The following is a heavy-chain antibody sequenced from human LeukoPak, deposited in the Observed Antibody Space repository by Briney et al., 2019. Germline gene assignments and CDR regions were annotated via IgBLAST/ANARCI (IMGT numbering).Heavy chain of an antibody. CDR2: IYYSGST. CDR3: ARSRGSGWFYYYYMDV. D-gene: IGHD3-10*01. V-gene: IGHV4-39*01. CDR1: GGSISSSNYY. Sequence: SETLSLTCTVSGGSISSSNYYWGWIRQPPGKGLEWIGSIYYSGSTYYNPSLKNRVTISVDTSKNQFSLKLSSVTAADTAVYYCARSRGSGWFYYYYMDVWGKGTTVTISS. J-gene: IGHJ6*03.